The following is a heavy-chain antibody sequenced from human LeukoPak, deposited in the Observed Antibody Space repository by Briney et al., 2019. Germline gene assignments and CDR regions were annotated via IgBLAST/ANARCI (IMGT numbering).Heavy chain of an antibody. CDR1: GGSISSSSYY. CDR2: IYYSGST. V-gene: IGHV4-61*01. CDR3: ARVNYYGSGSYRAYNWFDP. D-gene: IGHD3-10*01. Sequence: PSETLSLTCTVSGGSISSSSYYWSWIRQPPGKGLEWIGYIYYSGSTNYNPSLKSRVTISVDTSKNQFSLKLSSVTAADTAGYYCARVNYYGSGSYRAYNWFDPWGQGTLVTVSS. J-gene: IGHJ5*02.